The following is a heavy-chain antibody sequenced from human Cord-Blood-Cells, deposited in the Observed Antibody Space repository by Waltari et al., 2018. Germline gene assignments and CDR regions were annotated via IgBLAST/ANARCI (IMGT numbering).Heavy chain of an antibody. D-gene: IGHD3-10*01. CDR2: INPNSGGT. Sequence: QVQLVQSGATVKKPGASVQVSCKASGYSFTVYSIHWILQAPGQGLQWMGWINPNSGGTNYAQKFQGWVTMTRDTSISTAYMELSRLRSDDTAVYYCARAGYGSGYYFDYWGQGTLVTVSS. V-gene: IGHV1-2*04. J-gene: IGHJ4*02. CDR3: ARAGYGSGYYFDY. CDR1: GYSFTVYS.